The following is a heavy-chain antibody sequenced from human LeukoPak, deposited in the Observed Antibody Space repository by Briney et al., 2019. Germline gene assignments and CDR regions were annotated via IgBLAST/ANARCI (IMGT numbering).Heavy chain of an antibody. CDR3: AREVYYYDSSGLLDH. CDR1: GFTFSSYS. D-gene: IGHD3-22*01. J-gene: IGHJ4*02. V-gene: IGHV3-21*01. Sequence: GGSLRLSCAASGFTFSSYSMNWVRQAPGKGLEWVSSISSSSSYIYYADSVKGRFTISRDNAKNSLYLQMNSLRAEDTAVYYCAREVYYYDSSGLLDHWGQGTLVTVSS. CDR2: ISSSSSYI.